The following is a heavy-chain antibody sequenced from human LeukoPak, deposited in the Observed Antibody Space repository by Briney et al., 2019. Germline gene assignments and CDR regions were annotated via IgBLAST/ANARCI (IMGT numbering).Heavy chain of an antibody. CDR1: GFTFTSYA. V-gene: IGHV3-23*01. CDR3: AKRTIAVAAGMDV. J-gene: IGHJ6*02. Sequence: GGSLGLSCAASGFTFTSYAMSWVRQAPGKGLEWVSAISGSGGSTYYADSVKGRFTISRDNSKNTLYLQMNSLRAEDTAVYYCAKRTIAVAAGMDVWGQGTTVTVSS. D-gene: IGHD6-19*01. CDR2: ISGSGGST.